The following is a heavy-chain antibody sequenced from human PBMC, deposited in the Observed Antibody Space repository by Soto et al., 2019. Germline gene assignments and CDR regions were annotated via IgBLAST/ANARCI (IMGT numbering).Heavy chain of an antibody. CDR3: ANHASSSGWYC. Sequence: EVQLVESGGGLVQPGGSLRLSCAASGFTFSSYWMTWVRQATGTGLEWVANIKQDGSEKYYVDSVKGRFTISRDNAKNSLYLQMNSLRAEDTAVYYWANHASSSGWYCWGQGTLVTVSS. CDR1: GFTFSSYW. CDR2: IKQDGSEK. V-gene: IGHV3-7*02. J-gene: IGHJ4*02. D-gene: IGHD6-13*01.